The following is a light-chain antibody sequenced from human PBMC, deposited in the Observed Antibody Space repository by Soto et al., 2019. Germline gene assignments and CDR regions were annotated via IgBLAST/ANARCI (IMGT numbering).Light chain of an antibody. CDR1: QNINTW. CDR2: KAS. J-gene: IGKJ1*01. V-gene: IGKV1-5*03. CDR3: QQFHLYST. Sequence: DIQMTQSPSTLSASLGDRVTITCRASQNINTWLAWYQQKPGKVPKLLIYKASNLESGVPSRFSGSGSGTEITLTISSLQPDDFATYYCQQFHLYSTFGQGTKVDNK.